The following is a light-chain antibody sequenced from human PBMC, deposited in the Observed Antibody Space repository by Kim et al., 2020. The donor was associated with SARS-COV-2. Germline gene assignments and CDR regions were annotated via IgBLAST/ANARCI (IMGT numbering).Light chain of an antibody. CDR2: AAS. V-gene: IGKV1-39*01. J-gene: IGKJ2*01. CDR1: QSISSY. CDR3: QQSYSTFQT. Sequence: DIQMTQSPSSLSASVGDRVTITCRASQSISSYLNWYQQKPGKDPKLLIYAASSLQSGVPSRFSGSGSGTDFTLTISSLQPEDFATYYCQQSYSTFQTFGQGTKLEI.